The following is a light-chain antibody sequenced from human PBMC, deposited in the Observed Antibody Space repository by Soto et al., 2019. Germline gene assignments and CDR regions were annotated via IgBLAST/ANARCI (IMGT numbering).Light chain of an antibody. V-gene: IGKV1-9*01. CDR1: QDFSSY. CDR3: QQ. Sequence: GDGVTITCRAGQDFSSYLAWNQQKPGKAPKFLMYAASTLQSGVPSWFSGSASGTDFTLTISSLQPEDFATYYCQQFGPGTKVDIK. J-gene: IGKJ3*01. CDR2: AAS.